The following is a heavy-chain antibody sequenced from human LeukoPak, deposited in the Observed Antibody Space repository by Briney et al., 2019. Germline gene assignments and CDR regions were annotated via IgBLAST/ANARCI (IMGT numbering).Heavy chain of an antibody. CDR2: INPNSGGT. D-gene: IGHD3-10*01. V-gene: IGHV1-2*02. Sequence: SVTVSCKASGYTFTGYYMHWVRQAPGQGLEWLGWINPNSGGTNYAQKFQGRVTMTRVTSLSTAYMELSRLRSDDTAVYYCATITMVHGNWFDPWGQGTLVTVSS. CDR3: ATITMVHGNWFDP. J-gene: IGHJ5*02. CDR1: GYTFTGYY.